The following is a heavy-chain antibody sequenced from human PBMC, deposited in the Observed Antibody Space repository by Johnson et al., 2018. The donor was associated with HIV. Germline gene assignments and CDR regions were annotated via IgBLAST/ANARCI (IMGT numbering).Heavy chain of an antibody. J-gene: IGHJ3*02. D-gene: IGHD3-10*01. CDR3: ASSWFGELSYAFDI. Sequence: VQLVESGGGVVRPGGSLRLSCAASGFTFDDYGMSWVRQAPGKGLEWVSGINWNGGSTGYADSVKGRFTISRDNAKNSLYLQMNSLRAEDTAVYYCASSWFGELSYAFDIWGQGTMVTVSS. CDR2: INWNGGST. V-gene: IGHV3-20*04. CDR1: GFTFDDYG.